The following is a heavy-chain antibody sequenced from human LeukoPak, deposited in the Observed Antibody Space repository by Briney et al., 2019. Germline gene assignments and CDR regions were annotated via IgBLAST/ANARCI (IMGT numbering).Heavy chain of an antibody. D-gene: IGHD2-15*01. V-gene: IGHV3-7*01. CDR1: GFTFSSYW. Sequence: PGGSLRLSCAASGFTFSSYWMSWVRQAPGKGLEWVASIKQDGSEKYYVDSVKGRFTISRDNAKNSLYLQMNSLRAEDTAVYYCASFHCSGGSCYLDYWGQGTLVTVSS. CDR2: IKQDGSEK. CDR3: ASFHCSGGSCYLDY. J-gene: IGHJ4*02.